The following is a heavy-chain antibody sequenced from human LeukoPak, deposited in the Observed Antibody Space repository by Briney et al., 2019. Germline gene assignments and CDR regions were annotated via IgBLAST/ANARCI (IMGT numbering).Heavy chain of an antibody. CDR3: AKDLEAGTSGYSLDY. Sequence: GGSLRLSCAASRFTFRSYGMNWVRQAPGRGLEWVAFIRSDGSDKYYAASVKGRFTISRDNSRNALFLQMSSLRSEDTAVYYCAKDLEAGTSGYSLDYWGQGTLVTVSS. V-gene: IGHV3-30*02. D-gene: IGHD3-22*01. J-gene: IGHJ4*02. CDR2: IRSDGSDK. CDR1: RFTFRSYG.